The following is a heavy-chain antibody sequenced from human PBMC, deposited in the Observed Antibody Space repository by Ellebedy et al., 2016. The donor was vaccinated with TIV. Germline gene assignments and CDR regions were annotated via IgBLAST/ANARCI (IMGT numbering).Heavy chain of an antibody. CDR1: GITFSTNA. CDR2: ISYDEINT. D-gene: IGHD7-27*01. CDR3: AKESDWGSTTSFDH. J-gene: IGHJ4*02. V-gene: IGHV3-30-3*01. Sequence: GGSLRLXCEVSGITFSTNAMHWVRQAPGKGLEWVAVISYDEINTYYADSVKGRFSISRDNSKSSLYLQMNSLRPEDTAVYYCAKESDWGSTTSFDHWGQGTLVTVSS.